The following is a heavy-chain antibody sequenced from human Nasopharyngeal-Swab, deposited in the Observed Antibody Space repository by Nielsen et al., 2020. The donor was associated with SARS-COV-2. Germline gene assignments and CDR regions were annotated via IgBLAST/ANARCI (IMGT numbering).Heavy chain of an antibody. D-gene: IGHD3-10*01. CDR2: ISAYNGNT. CDR3: ARGYGSGSYYAYYYYGMDV. Sequence: ASVKVSCKASGYTFTSYGISWVRQAPGQGLEWMGWISAYNGNTNYAQKLQGRVTMTTDTSTSTAYMELRSLRSGDTAVYYCARGYGSGSYYAYYYYGMDVWGQGTTVTVSS. J-gene: IGHJ6*02. V-gene: IGHV1-18*01. CDR1: GYTFTSYG.